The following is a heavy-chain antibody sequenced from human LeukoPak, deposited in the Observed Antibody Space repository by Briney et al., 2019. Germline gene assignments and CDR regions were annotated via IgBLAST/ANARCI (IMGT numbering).Heavy chain of an antibody. CDR3: ARGRWLVNY. Sequence: SETLSLTCTVSGSSISTYYWSWIRQPVGKGLEWVGYIYYNESTNYNPSVKSRVTISADTSKNQFSLKLRSVTAADTAVYYCARGRWLVNYWGQGTLVTVSS. CDR2: IYYNEST. J-gene: IGHJ4*02. D-gene: IGHD6-19*01. V-gene: IGHV4-59*01. CDR1: GSSISTYY.